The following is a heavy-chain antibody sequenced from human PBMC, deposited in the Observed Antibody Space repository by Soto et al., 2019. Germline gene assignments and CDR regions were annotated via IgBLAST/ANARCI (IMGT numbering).Heavy chain of an antibody. V-gene: IGHV1-8*01. CDR3: ARGDHRIVMAGYFFDY. Sequence: APVKGACKASGYSFPHYDIEWVRQATGQGLEWMGWMNPNSGNSAYAQSFQGRVTMTRNTFINTAYMELSSLRSDDTAVYYCARGDHRIVMAGYFFDYWGQGTLVTVSS. J-gene: IGHJ4*02. CDR2: MNPNSGNS. D-gene: IGHD6-19*01. CDR1: GYSFPHYD.